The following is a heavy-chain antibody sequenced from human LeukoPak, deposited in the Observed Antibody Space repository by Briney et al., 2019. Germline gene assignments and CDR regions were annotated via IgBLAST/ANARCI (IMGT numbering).Heavy chain of an antibody. CDR1: GGSIRSYY. CDR2: IFYAGST. V-gene: IGHV4-59*08. Sequence: SETLSLTCTVSGGSIRSYYWSWIRQPPGKGLEWIGYIFYAGSTTYNPSLKGRVTISIDTSKNPFSLKLNSVTAADTAVYYCASGERGYSYGPLDYWGQGTLVTVSS. J-gene: IGHJ4*02. CDR3: ASGERGYSYGPLDY. D-gene: IGHD5-18*01.